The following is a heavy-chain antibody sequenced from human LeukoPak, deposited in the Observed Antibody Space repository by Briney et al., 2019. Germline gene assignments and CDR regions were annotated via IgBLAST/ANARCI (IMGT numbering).Heavy chain of an antibody. CDR2: INDDGSFR. Sequence: GGSLRLSCAASGITFSGAWMHWVRQAPGKGLVWVSRINDDGSFRRYANSVKGRFTISRDNSKNTLYLQMNSLRAEDTAVYYCAKEYQLLLFFDYWGQGTLVTVSS. V-gene: IGHV3-74*01. J-gene: IGHJ4*02. CDR1: GITFSGAW. D-gene: IGHD2-2*01. CDR3: AKEYQLLLFFDY.